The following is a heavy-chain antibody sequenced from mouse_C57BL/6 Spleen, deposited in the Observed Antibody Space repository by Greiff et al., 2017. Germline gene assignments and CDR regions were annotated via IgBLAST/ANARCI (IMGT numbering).Heavy chain of an antibody. D-gene: IGHD1-1*02. V-gene: IGHV5-17*01. J-gene: IGHJ4*01. CDR2: ISCGSGTI. CDR3: VILWRAMDY. Sequence: EVKLVESGGGLVKPGGSLKLSCAASGFTFSDYGMHWVRQAPEKGLEWVAYISCGSGTIYYADTVKGRFTSSRDNAKNTLFLQMTSLRSEDTAMYYWVILWRAMDYWGQGTSVTVSS. CDR1: GFTFSDYG.